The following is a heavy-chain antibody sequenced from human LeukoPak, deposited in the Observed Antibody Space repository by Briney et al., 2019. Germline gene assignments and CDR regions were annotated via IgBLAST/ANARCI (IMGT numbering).Heavy chain of an antibody. CDR2: IYYSGST. J-gene: IGHJ4*02. CDR1: GGSISSGGYY. Sequence: SQTLSLTCTVSGGSISSGGYYWSWIRQHPGKGLEWIGYIYYSGSTYYNPSLKSRVTISVDTSKYQFSLKLSSVTAADTAVYYCARDLSGPFDYWGQGTLVTVSS. D-gene: IGHD2/OR15-2a*01. V-gene: IGHV4-31*03. CDR3: ARDLSGPFDY.